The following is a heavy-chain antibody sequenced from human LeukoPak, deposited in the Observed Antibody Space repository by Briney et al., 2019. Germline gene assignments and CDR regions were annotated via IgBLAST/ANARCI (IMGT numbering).Heavy chain of an antibody. CDR1: GGSISSGSYY. D-gene: IGHD3-9*01. V-gene: IGHV4-39*07. CDR3: ARMTISEGVVPFDY. CDR2: INHSGST. J-gene: IGHJ4*02. Sequence: SQTLSLTCTVSGGSISSGSYYWSWIRQPPGKGLEWIGEINHSGSTNYNPSLKSRVTISVDTSKNQFSLKLSSVTAADTAVYYCARMTISEGVVPFDYWGQGTLVTVSS.